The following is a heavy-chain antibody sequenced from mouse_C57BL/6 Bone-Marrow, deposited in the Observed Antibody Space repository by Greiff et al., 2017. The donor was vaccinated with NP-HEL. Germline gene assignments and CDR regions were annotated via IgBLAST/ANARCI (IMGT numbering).Heavy chain of an antibody. D-gene: IGHD1-1*01. CDR1: GFNIKDDY. CDR3: TTGVEGDY. J-gene: IGHJ2*01. CDR2: IDPENGDT. V-gene: IGHV14-4*01. Sequence: EVQGVESGAELVRPGASVKLSCTASGFNIKDDYMHWVKQRPEQGLEWIGWIDPENGDTEYASKFQGKATITADTSSNTAYLQLSSLTSEDTAVYYCTTGVEGDYWGQGTTLTVSS.